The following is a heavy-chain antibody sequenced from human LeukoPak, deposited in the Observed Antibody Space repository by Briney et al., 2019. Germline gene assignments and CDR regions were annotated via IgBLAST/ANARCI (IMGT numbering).Heavy chain of an antibody. V-gene: IGHV1-3*01. CDR1: GYTFTSYA. CDR3: ARDRTTVTWDYYYGMDV. CDR2: INAGNGNT. D-gene: IGHD4-11*01. J-gene: IGHJ6*02. Sequence: ASVKVSCKASGYTFTSYAMHWVRQAPGQRLEWMGWINAGNGNTKYSQRFQGRVTITRDTSASTAYMELSSLRSEDTAVYYCARDRTTVTWDYYYGMDVWGQGTTVTVSS.